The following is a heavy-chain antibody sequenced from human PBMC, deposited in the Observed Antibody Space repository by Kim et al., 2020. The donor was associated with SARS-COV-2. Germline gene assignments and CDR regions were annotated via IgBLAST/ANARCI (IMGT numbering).Heavy chain of an antibody. D-gene: IGHD2-21*01. V-gene: IGHV3-48*02. CDR3: ARDGTIPPYGMDV. Sequence: YADSVKGRFTISRDNAKNALYLKMNSLRDEDTAVYYCARDGTIPPYGMDVWGQGTTVTVSS. J-gene: IGHJ6*02.